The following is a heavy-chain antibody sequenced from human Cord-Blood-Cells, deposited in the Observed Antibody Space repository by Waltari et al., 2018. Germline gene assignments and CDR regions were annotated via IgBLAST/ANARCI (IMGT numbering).Heavy chain of an antibody. CDR3: ARGHVGATLWFDP. Sequence: QVQLQQWGAGLLKPSETMSLTCAVYGGSFSGSYWRWIRQPPGMGLEWFGEINHSGSTNYNPSLKRRVTISVDTSKNQFSLKLSSVTAADTAVYHCARGHVGATLWFDPWGQGTLVTVSS. D-gene: IGHD1-26*01. V-gene: IGHV4-34*01. CDR2: INHSGST. J-gene: IGHJ5*02. CDR1: GGSFSGSY.